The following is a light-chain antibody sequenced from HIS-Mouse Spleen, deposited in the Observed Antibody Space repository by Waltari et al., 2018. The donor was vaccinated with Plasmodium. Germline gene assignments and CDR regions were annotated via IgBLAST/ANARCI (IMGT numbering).Light chain of an antibody. CDR2: HDS. V-gene: IGLV3-1*01. CDR3: QAWDSSTVV. Sequence: SYELTQPPSVSVSPGQTASITCSGDKLGDKYACCYQQKPGQSPVLVIYHDSKRPSGIPGRFPCFNSGNTATLTIGGTQARDEADYYCQAWDSSTVVFGGGTKLTVL. J-gene: IGLJ2*01. CDR1: KLGDKY.